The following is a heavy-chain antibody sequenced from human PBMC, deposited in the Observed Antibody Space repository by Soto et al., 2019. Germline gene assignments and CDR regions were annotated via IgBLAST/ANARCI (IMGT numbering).Heavy chain of an antibody. D-gene: IGHD6-13*01. CDR2: IDPSDSYT. CDR1: GYSFTSYW. Sequence: PGESLKISCKGSGYSFTSYWISWVRQMPGKGLEWMGRIDPSDSYTNYSPSFQGHVTISADKSISTAYLQWSSLKASDTAMYYCATSHSSSWHIFDYWGQGTLVTVSS. V-gene: IGHV5-10-1*01. CDR3: ATSHSSSWHIFDY. J-gene: IGHJ4*02.